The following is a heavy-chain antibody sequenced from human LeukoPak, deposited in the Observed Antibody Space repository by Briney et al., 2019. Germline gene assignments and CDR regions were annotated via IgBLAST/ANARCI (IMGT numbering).Heavy chain of an antibody. CDR2: IYYSGST. CDR3: ASSTTMTTYAFDI. CDR1: GGSISSYY. D-gene: IGHD4-17*01. J-gene: IGHJ3*02. V-gene: IGHV4-59*01. Sequence: SETLSLTRTVSGGSISSYYWSWIRQPPGKGLEWIGYIYYSGSTNYNPSLKSRVTISVDTSKNQFSLKLSSVTAADTAVYYCASSTTMTTYAFDIWGQGTMVTVSS.